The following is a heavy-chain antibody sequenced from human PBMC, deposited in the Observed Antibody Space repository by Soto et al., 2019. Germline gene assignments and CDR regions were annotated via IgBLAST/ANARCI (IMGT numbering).Heavy chain of an antibody. CDR3: ARGSGIVALPGELEDVKYDY. J-gene: IGHJ4*02. CDR2: INESGST. D-gene: IGHD1-1*01. V-gene: IGHV4-34*01. CDR1: GQSFSGHS. Sequence: QVQLQQWGAGLVKPSETLSLSCAVYGQSFSGHSWAWIRQPPGKGLEWIGEINESGSTYYNPSLKSRVTTSTDTSKNQFSLKLSSVSAADTAAYFCARGSGIVALPGELEDVKYDYRGQGTLVNVSS.